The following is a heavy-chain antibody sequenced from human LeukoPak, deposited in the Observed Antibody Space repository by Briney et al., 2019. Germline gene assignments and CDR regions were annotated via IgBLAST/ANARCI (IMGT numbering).Heavy chain of an antibody. CDR2: IYWDDDK. D-gene: IGHD1-26*01. CDR1: GFSLSTSGVG. CDR3: AHRRSGSYSWDY. Sequence: SGPTLTHPTQPLTLTYTFSGFSLSTSGVGVGWLRQPPGKALEWLALIYWDDDKRYSPSLKSRLTITKDTSKNQVFLAMTNVDPVDTATYYCAHRRSGSYSWDYWGQGTLVTVSS. V-gene: IGHV2-5*02. J-gene: IGHJ4*02.